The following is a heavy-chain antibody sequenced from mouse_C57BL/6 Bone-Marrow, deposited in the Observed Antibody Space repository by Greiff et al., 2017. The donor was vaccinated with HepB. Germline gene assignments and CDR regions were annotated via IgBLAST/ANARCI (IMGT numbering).Heavy chain of an antibody. Sequence: EVQVVESGGDLVKPGGSLKLSCAASGFTFSSYGMSWVRQTPDKRLEWVATISSGGSYTYYPDSVKGRFTISRDNAKNTLYLQMSSLKSEDTAMYYCARPIDYWGQGTTLTVSS. CDR3: ARPIDY. CDR2: ISSGGSYT. CDR1: GFTFSSYG. V-gene: IGHV5-6*01. J-gene: IGHJ2*01.